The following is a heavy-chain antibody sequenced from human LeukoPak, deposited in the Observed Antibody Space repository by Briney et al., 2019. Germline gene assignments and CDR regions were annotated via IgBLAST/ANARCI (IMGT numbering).Heavy chain of an antibody. CDR3: ARDLGAGLLWFGELNPWGGSLYMDV. CDR1: GGSISSYY. J-gene: IGHJ6*03. Sequence: SETLSLTCTVSGGSISSYYWSWIRQPPGKGLEWIGFVHYSGSTHYNPSLKSRVTISVDTSKNQFSLKLSSVTAADTAVYYCARDLGAGLLWFGELNPWGGSLYMDVWGKGTTVTISS. D-gene: IGHD3-10*01. V-gene: IGHV4-59*12. CDR2: VHYSGST.